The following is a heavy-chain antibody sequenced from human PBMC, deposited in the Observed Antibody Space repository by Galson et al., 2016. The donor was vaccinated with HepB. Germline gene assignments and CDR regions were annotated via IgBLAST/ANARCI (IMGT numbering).Heavy chain of an antibody. CDR1: GFIFNTGW. D-gene: IGHD6-13*01. J-gene: IGHJ4*02. CDR2: IKRISEGGTT. V-gene: IGHV3-15*07. CDR3: TTAGGSSWPHY. Sequence: SLRLSCAGSGFIFNTGWMNWVRQAPGKGLEWVGRIKRISEGGTTDYAAPVKGRFTITRDDSKNTVYLQMHSLKIEDAAVDYCTTAGGSSWPHYWGQGTLVTVSS.